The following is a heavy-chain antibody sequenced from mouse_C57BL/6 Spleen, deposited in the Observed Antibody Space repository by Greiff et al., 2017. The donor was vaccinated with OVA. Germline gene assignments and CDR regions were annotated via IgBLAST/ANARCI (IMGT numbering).Heavy chain of an antibody. J-gene: IGHJ1*03. CDR3: TRRRYFDV. Sequence: LVESGAELVRPGASVTLSCKASGYTFTDYEMHWVKQTPVHGLEWIGAIDPETGGTAYNQKFKGKAILTADKSSSTAYMELRSLTSEDSAVYYCTRRRYFDVWGTGTTVTVSS. V-gene: IGHV1-15*01. CDR1: GYTFTDYE. CDR2: IDPETGGT.